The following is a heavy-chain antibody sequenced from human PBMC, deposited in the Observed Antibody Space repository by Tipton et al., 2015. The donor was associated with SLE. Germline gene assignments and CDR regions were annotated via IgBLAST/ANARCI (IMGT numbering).Heavy chain of an antibody. Sequence: TLSLTCTVSGGSISSSSYYWGWIRQPPGKGLEWIGSIYYSRSTYYNPSLKSRVTISVDTSKNQFSLKLSSVTAADTAVYYCARLGLSGRDDYWGQGTLVTVSS. J-gene: IGHJ4*02. V-gene: IGHV4-39*01. CDR2: IYYSRST. CDR1: GGSISSSSYY. CDR3: ARLGLSGRDDY. D-gene: IGHD1-26*01.